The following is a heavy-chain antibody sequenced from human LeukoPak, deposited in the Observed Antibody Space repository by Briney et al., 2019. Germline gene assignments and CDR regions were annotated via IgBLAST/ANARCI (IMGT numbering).Heavy chain of an antibody. V-gene: IGHV5-51*01. D-gene: IGHD1-26*01. Sequence: GESLKISCKGSGYSFTSYWIGWVRQLPGKGLEWMGIIYPGDSDTRYSPSFQGQVTISADKSISTAYLQWSSLKASDTAMYYCARQSELPSGGSDYWGQGTLVTVSS. CDR1: GYSFTSYW. CDR2: IYPGDSDT. J-gene: IGHJ4*02. CDR3: ARQSELPSGGSDY.